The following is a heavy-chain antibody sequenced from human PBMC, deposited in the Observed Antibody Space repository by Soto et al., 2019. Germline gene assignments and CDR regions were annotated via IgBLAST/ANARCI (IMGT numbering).Heavy chain of an antibody. CDR3: ARLGGYYQALDS. Sequence: SETLSLTCTVSGGSLSNYYWSWTRQPPGKGLEWNGYIYYAGSTTYNPSLKSRVTISLDTSKNQFSLKLDSVTAADTAVYYCARLGGYYQALDSWGQGTLVTVSS. J-gene: IGHJ4*02. V-gene: IGHV4-59*08. D-gene: IGHD3-22*01. CDR1: GGSLSNYY. CDR2: IYYAGST.